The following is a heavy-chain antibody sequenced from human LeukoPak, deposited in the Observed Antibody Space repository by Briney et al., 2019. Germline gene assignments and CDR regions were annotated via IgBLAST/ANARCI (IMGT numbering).Heavy chain of an antibody. J-gene: IGHJ6*02. CDR1: GDSISSGSYY. Sequence: SETLSLTCTVSGDSISSGSYYWSWIRQPAGKGLEWIGYIYYSGSTYYSPSLTSRVTVSVDTSENQFSLKLSSVTAADTAVYYCARAHSIASYYYGVDVWGQGTTVTVSS. CDR2: IYYSGST. V-gene: IGHV4-61*10. CDR3: ARAHSIASYYYGVDV. D-gene: IGHD2/OR15-2a*01.